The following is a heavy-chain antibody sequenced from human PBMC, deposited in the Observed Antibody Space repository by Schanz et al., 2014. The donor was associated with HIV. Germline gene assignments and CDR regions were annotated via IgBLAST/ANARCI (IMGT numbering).Heavy chain of an antibody. J-gene: IGHJ4*02. CDR3: ARGRYSGSYYNY. CDR2: IIPIFGTA. CDR1: GGTFSIYA. D-gene: IGHD1-26*01. Sequence: QVQLVQSGAEVKKPGSSVKVSCKASGGTFSIYAISWVRQAPGQGLEWMGGIIPIFGTANYAQKFQDRVTIIADESTSTAYMELSSLRSEDTAVYYCARGRYSGSYYNYWGQGTLVTVSS. V-gene: IGHV1-69*01.